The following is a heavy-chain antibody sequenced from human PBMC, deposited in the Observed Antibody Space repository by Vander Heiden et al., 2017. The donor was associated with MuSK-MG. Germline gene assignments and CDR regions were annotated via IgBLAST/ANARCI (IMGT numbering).Heavy chain of an antibody. V-gene: IGHV4-34*01. CDR2: INHSGST. Sequence: QVQLQQWGAGLLKPSETLSLTCAVSGGSFSGYYWSWIRQPPGKGLEWIGEINHSGSTNYNPSLKSRVTISVDTSKNQFSRKLSSVTAADTAVYYCARSFIAAAGTHFQHWGQGTLVTVSS. CDR1: GGSFSGYY. J-gene: IGHJ1*01. CDR3: ARSFIAAAGTHFQH. D-gene: IGHD6-13*01.